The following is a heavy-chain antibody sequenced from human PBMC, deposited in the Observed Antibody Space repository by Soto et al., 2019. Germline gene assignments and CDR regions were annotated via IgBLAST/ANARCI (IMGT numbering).Heavy chain of an antibody. Sequence: QVQLQQWGAGLLKPSETLSVTCAVYGGSLSGYYWSWIRQPPGKGLEWIGEINHSGSTNYNPSLKXRVTISVDTSKNQFSLKLSSVTAADTAVYYCARGWGRIFDYWGQGTLVTVSS. CDR2: INHSGST. CDR3: ARGWGRIFDY. V-gene: IGHV4-34*01. J-gene: IGHJ4*02. D-gene: IGHD7-27*01. CDR1: GGSLSGYY.